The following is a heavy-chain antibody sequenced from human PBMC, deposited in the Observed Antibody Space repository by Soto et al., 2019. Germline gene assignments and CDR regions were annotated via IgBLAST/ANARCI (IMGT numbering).Heavy chain of an antibody. CDR1: GGSISSSSYY. Sequence: PSETLSLTCTVSGGSISSSSYYWGWIRQPPGKGLEWIGSIYYSGSTYYNPSLKSRVTISVDTSKNQFSLKLSSVTAADTAVYYCARRVSSSWYLGYYYYMDVWGKGTTVT. CDR3: ARRVSSSWYLGYYYYMDV. V-gene: IGHV4-39*01. CDR2: IYYSGST. J-gene: IGHJ6*03. D-gene: IGHD6-13*01.